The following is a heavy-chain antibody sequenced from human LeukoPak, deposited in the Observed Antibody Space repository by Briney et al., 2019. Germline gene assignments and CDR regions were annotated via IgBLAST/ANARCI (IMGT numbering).Heavy chain of an antibody. CDR1: GGSFSGDY. J-gene: IGHJ4*02. V-gene: IGHV4-34*01. D-gene: IGHD1-26*01. CDR3: ARVGLSGTLDY. CDR2: INHSGST. Sequence: SETLSLTCAVYGGSFSGDYWSWIRQPPGKGLEWIGEINHSGSTNYNPSLKSRVTISVDTSKNQFSLKLSSVTAADTAVYCCARVGLSGTLDYWGQGTLVTVSS.